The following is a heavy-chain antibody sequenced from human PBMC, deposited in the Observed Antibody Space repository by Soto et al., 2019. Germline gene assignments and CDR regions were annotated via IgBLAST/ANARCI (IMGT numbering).Heavy chain of an antibody. CDR3: ARVVIAAAGTSHPRFDY. CDR2: INHSGST. J-gene: IGHJ4*02. V-gene: IGHV4-34*01. D-gene: IGHD6-13*01. Sequence: SETLSLTCAVYGGSFSGYYWSWIRQPPGKGLEWIGEINHSGSTNYNPSLKSRVTISVDTSKNQFSLKLSSVTAADTAVYYCARVVIAAAGTSHPRFDYWGQGALVTVAS. CDR1: GGSFSGYY.